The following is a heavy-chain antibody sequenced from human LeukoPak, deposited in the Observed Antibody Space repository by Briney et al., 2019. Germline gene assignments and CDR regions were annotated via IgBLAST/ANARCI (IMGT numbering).Heavy chain of an antibody. J-gene: IGHJ5*02. V-gene: IGHV3-23*01. CDR1: GFTFSSYA. CDR2: ISGSGGST. CDR3: AKYKFGYSSGWYTWFDP. D-gene: IGHD6-19*01. Sequence: PGGSLRLSCAASGFTFSSYAMSWVRQAPGEGLEWVSAISGSGGSTYYADSVKGRFTISRDNSKNTLYLQMNSLRAEDTAVYYCAKYKFGYSSGWYTWFDPWGQGTLVTVSS.